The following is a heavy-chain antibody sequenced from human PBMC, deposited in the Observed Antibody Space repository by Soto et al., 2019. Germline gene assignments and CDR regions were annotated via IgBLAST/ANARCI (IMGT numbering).Heavy chain of an antibody. V-gene: IGHV4-34*01. CDR1: GGSFSGYY. Sequence: QVQLQQWGAGLLKPSETLSLTCAVYGGSFSGYYWSWIRQPPGKGLEWIGEINHSGSTNYNPSLKSRVTISVDTSKNQFSLKLSSVTAADTAVYYCARWVTWYFDYWGQGTLVTVSS. CDR2: INHSGST. CDR3: ARWVTWYFDY. D-gene: IGHD3-16*01. J-gene: IGHJ4*02.